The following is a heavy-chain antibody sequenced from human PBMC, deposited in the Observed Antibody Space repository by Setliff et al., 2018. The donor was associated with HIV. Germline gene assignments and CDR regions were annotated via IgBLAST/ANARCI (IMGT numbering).Heavy chain of an antibody. CDR1: GGSISSGGFY. Sequence: SETLSLTCTVTGGSISSGGFYWTWIRQHPGKGLEWIGYIYNTGSTYHSPSLESRVTISIDTSKNQFSLKLYSVTAADTAVYYCARGNVYGGLERYNWFDPWGRGTLVTVSS. CDR3: ARGNVYGGLERYNWFDP. CDR2: IYNTGST. D-gene: IGHD2-15*01. J-gene: IGHJ5*02. V-gene: IGHV4-31*03.